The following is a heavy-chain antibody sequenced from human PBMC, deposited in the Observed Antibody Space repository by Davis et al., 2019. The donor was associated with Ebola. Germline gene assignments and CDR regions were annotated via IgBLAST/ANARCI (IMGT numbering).Heavy chain of an antibody. J-gene: IGHJ4*02. CDR3: ARGPSTGNSFSY. CDR2: ISGDGSDT. D-gene: IGHD6-13*01. Sequence: GESLKISCAASGFTFSSYWMHWVRQAPGKGLVWVSRISGDGSDTNYADDVKGRFTISRDNAKNSLYLQMNSLRAEDTAVYYCARGPSTGNSFSYWGQGTLVTVSS. CDR1: GFTFSSYW. V-gene: IGHV3-74*01.